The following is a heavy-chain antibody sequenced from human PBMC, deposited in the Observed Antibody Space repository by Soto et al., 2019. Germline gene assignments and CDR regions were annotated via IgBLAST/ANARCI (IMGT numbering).Heavy chain of an antibody. V-gene: IGHV4-59*08. J-gene: IGHJ6*02. Sequence: PSETLSLTCTVSGGSISSYYWSWIRQPPGKGLEWIGYIYYSGSTNYNPSLKSRVTISVDTSKNQFSLKLSSVTAADTAVYYCARRTGYCTNGVCINYYYYYGMDVWGQGTTVTVSS. CDR3: ARRTGYCTNGVCINYYYYYGMDV. D-gene: IGHD2-8*01. CDR1: GGSISSYY. CDR2: IYYSGST.